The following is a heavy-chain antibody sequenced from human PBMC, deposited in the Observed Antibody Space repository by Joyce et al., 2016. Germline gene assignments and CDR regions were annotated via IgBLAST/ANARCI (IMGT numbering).Heavy chain of an antibody. V-gene: IGHV3-23*01. CDR3: ATWAPTNYDFWSGYSYYFDN. CDR1: GFTFSSYA. Sequence: EVQLLESGGGLVQPGGSLRLSCAASGFTFSSYARSWVRQAQGKGLECVSTISASGGSTSYAGSVKGRFTISRDNSEDSLYLHMNSLRAEDTAVYYCATWAPTNYDFWSGYSYYFDNWGQGTLVTVSS. J-gene: IGHJ4*02. CDR2: ISASGGST. D-gene: IGHD3-3*01.